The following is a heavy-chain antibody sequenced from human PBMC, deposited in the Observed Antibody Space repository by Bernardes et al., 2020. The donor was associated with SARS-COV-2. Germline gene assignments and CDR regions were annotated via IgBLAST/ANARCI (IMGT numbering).Heavy chain of an antibody. CDR1: GDSMSSYY. CDR3: ARDRLFYCSNMSCYGNWFDP. D-gene: IGHD2-2*01. V-gene: IGHV4-4*07. CDR2: IYTSGST. J-gene: IGHJ5*02. Sequence: SETLSLTCTVSGDSMSSYYWSWLRQPAGKGLEWIGRIYTSGSTIYNPSLKSRLTMSVDTPKNQFSLKLNSVTAADTAVYFCARDRLFYCSNMSCYGNWFDPWGQGTLVTVSS.